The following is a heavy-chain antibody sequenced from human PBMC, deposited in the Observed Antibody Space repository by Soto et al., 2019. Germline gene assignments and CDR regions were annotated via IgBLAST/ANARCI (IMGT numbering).Heavy chain of an antibody. CDR1: GYTFTSYG. D-gene: IGHD6-13*01. Sequence: AASVKVSCKASGYTFTSYGISWVRQAPGQGLEWMGWISAYNGNTNYAQKLQGRVTMTTDTSTSTAYMELRSLRSDDTAVYYCARDWESIAAAPVDYFDYWGQGTLVTVSS. J-gene: IGHJ4*02. CDR2: ISAYNGNT. V-gene: IGHV1-18*01. CDR3: ARDWESIAAAPVDYFDY.